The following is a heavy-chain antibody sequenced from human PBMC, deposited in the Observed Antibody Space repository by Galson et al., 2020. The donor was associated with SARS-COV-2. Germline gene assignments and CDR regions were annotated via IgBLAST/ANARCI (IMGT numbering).Heavy chain of an antibody. J-gene: IGHJ4*02. V-gene: IGHV3-48*03. Sequence: GESLKISCEASRFTFSYYEMNWVRQAPGKGLEWVSYISGSDGIVYYADSVEGRFTISRDNAKNSLHLQMNSLRAEDTAVYYCVRGGRTRLDYWGPGTLVTVTS. CDR3: VRGGRTRLDY. CDR1: RFTFSYYE. CDR2: ISGSDGIV. D-gene: IGHD1-26*01.